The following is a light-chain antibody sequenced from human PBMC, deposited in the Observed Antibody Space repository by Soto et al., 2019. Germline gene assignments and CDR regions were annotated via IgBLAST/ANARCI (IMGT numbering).Light chain of an antibody. CDR1: KLGDKY. V-gene: IGLV3-1*01. CDR2: QDS. J-gene: IGLJ2*01. CDR3: QAWDSRRVV. Sequence: SYELTQPPSVSVSPGQTARITCSGDKLGDKYACWYQQKPGQSPVLVIYQDSKRPSGIPERFSGSNSGNTATLTISGTQAMDEADYYCQAWDSRRVVFGGGTKLTVL.